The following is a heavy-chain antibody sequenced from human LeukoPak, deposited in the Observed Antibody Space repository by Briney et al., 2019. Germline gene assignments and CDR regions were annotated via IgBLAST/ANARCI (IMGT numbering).Heavy chain of an antibody. D-gene: IGHD4-17*01. CDR1: AFTFSNYW. V-gene: IGHV3-7*03. CDR2: INQDGSAK. Sequence: GGSLRLSCTASAFTFSNYWMSWVRQAPGKGLEWVASINQDGSAKDSVHSVEGRFIISRDNVKNSLYLQMDSLRAEDTAVYYCARGRDYGDRIPFDYWGQGTLVTVSS. J-gene: IGHJ4*02. CDR3: ARGRDYGDRIPFDY.